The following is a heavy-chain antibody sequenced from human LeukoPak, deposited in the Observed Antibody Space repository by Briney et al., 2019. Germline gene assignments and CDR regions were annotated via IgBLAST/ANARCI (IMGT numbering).Heavy chain of an antibody. V-gene: IGHV4-38-2*01. Sequence: KPSETLSLTCRVTGNSISSGYYWGWIRQPPGKGLEWIGSIYHSGSTYYNPSLKSRVTISVDTSKNQFSLKLSSVTAADTAVYYCARQSSQGALMGYWGQGTLVTVSS. D-gene: IGHD4/OR15-4a*01. CDR1: GNSISSGYY. J-gene: IGHJ4*02. CDR3: ARQSSQGALMGY. CDR2: IYHSGST.